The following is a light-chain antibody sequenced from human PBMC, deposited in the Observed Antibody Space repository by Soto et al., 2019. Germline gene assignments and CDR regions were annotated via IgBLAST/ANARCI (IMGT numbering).Light chain of an antibody. CDR1: SAHSSSA. CDR2: VNSDGSH. CDR3: QTWASGIEWV. V-gene: IGLV4-69*01. J-gene: IGLJ3*02. Sequence: QPVLTQSPSASASLGASVKLTCTLNSAHSSSAIAWHQQQPEKGPRYLMSVNSDGSHNKGDGIPDRFSGSSSGAERYLTISSLQSEDEADYYCQTWASGIEWVFGGGTKLTVL.